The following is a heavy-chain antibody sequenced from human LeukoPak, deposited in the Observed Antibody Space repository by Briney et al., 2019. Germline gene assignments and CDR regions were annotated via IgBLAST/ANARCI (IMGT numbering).Heavy chain of an antibody. J-gene: IGHJ4*02. Sequence: PGGSLRLSCAASGFTFSTYSMHWVRQAPGKGLDWVAVISNDGNMIYYADSVKGRFTISRDNSKKKLYLQMNSPRAEDTAVYYCSTEAVVTVTGFDSWGQGTLVTVSS. D-gene: IGHD4-11*01. CDR1: GFTFSTYS. CDR2: ISNDGNMI. V-gene: IGHV3-30-3*01. CDR3: STEAVVTVTGFDS.